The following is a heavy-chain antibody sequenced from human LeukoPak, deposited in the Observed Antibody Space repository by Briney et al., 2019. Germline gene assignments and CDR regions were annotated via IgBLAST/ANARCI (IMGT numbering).Heavy chain of an antibody. D-gene: IGHD3-22*01. J-gene: IGHJ4*02. Sequence: ASVKVSCKASGYTFSAYDINWVRPAPGQGLEWMGWMNPDTGNTGYAQKFQGRITMTRDTSIGTAYTELNNLRSEDAAVYFCARLSETPAYYYSSGYYFLRYWGQGTLLAVSS. CDR3: ARLSETPAYYYSSGYYFLRY. CDR2: MNPDTGNT. CDR1: GYTFSAYD. V-gene: IGHV1-8*01.